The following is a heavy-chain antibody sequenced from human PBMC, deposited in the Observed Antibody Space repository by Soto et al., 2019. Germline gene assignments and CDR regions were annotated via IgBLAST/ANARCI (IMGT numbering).Heavy chain of an antibody. D-gene: IGHD6-13*01. CDR3: ARIRAIAAAGTEGMDV. J-gene: IGHJ6*02. CDR1: GFSLSTSGMC. CDR2: IDWDDDK. V-gene: IGHV2-70*11. Sequence: SGPTLVNPTQTLTLTCTFSGFSLSTSGMCVSWIRQPPGKALEWLARIDWDDDKYYSTSLKTRLTISKDTSKNQVVLTMTNMDPVDTATYYCARIRAIAAAGTEGMDVWGQGTTVTVSS.